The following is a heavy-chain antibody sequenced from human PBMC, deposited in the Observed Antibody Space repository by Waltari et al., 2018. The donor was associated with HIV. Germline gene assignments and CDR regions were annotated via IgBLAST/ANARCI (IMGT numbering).Heavy chain of an antibody. J-gene: IGHJ6*02. CDR1: GFTFSSYA. CDR3: ARRKSDPTRDYYYYGMDI. CDR2: ISYDGSNK. Sequence: RSLRLSCAASGFTFSSYAMHWVRQAPAKGLEWVAVISYDGSNKYYADSVKGRFTISRDNSKNTLYLQMNSLRAEDTAVYYCARRKSDPTRDYYYYGMDIWGQGTTVTVSS. V-gene: IGHV3-30*01.